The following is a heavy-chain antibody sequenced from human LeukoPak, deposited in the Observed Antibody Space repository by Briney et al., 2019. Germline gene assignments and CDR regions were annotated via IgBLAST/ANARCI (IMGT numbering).Heavy chain of an antibody. CDR2: IRQDGSEK. Sequence: GGSLRLSCAASGFTFSSYWKSWVRQAPGKGLEWVANIRQDGSEKYYVDSVKGRFTISRDNAKNSLYLQVNSLRAEDTAVYYCAREDYYGSSSTDYWGQGTLVTVSS. CDR1: GFTFSSYW. CDR3: AREDYYGSSSTDY. V-gene: IGHV3-7*01. J-gene: IGHJ4*02. D-gene: IGHD3-10*01.